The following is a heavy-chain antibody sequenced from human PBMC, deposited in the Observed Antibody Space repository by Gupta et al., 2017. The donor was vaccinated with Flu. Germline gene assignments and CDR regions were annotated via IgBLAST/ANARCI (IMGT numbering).Heavy chain of an antibody. Sequence: QVQLVQSGAEVKKPGASAKVPCKASGYTFTRYVIRWVRQAPGQGFEWIGWISAYKGKTNYEQKLQGRVTMTTDTSTSTAYKELKSLRSEETAVDYCARDEEERHTDYYYGMDVGGQGTTVTVSS. J-gene: IGHJ6*02. CDR1: GYTFTRYV. D-gene: IGHD1-1*01. CDR2: ISAYKGKT. V-gene: IGHV1-18*01. CDR3: ARDEEERHTDYYYGMDV.